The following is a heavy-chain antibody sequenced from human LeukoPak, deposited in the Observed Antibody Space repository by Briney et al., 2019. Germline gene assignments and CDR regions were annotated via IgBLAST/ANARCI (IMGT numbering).Heavy chain of an antibody. D-gene: IGHD6-19*01. CDR3: ARDVNSSGRVRAFDI. J-gene: IGHJ3*02. CDR1: GGSISSSNW. CDR2: IYHSGST. V-gene: IGHV4-4*02. Sequence: PSGTLSLTCAVSGGSISSSNWWSWVRQPPGKGLEWIGEIYHSGSTNYNPSLKSRVTISVDKSKNQFSLKLSSVTAADTAVYYCARDVNSSGRVRAFDIWGQGTMVTVSS.